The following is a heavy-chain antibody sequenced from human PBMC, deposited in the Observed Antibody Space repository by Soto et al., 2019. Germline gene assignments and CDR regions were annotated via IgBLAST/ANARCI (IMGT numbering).Heavy chain of an antibody. D-gene: IGHD3-3*01. CDR2: IYYSGST. CDR1: GGSISSSSYY. CDR3: ARECHLEWVSREKDAFDI. Sequence: SETLSLTCTVSGGSISSSSYYWGWIRQPPGKGLEWIGSIYYSGSTYYNPSLKSRVTISVDTSKNQFSLKLSSMTAADTAVYYCARECHLEWVSREKDAFDIWGQGTMVTVSS. V-gene: IGHV4-39*02. J-gene: IGHJ3*02.